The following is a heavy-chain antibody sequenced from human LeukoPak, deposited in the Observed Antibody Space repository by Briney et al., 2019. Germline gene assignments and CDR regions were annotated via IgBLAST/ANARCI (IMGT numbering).Heavy chain of an antibody. CDR3: ARGHDPLRYFGGPRYYMDV. CDR1: GFTFSSYW. D-gene: IGHD3-9*01. J-gene: IGHJ6*03. V-gene: IGHV3-74*01. Sequence: GGSLRLSCAASGFTFSSYWMHWVRQAPGKGPVWVSRINSDGSSASYADSVKGRFTISRDNAKNTLYLQMNSLRAEDTAVYYCARGHDPLRYFGGPRYYMDVWGKGTTVTISS. CDR2: INSDGSSA.